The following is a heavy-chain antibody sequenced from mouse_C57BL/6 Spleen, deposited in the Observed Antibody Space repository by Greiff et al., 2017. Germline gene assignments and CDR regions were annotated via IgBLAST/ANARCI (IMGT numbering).Heavy chain of an antibody. Sequence: VQLQQSGAELVKPGASVKISCKASGYAFSSYWMNWVKQRPGKGLEWIGQIYPGDGDTNYNGKFKGKATLTADKSSSTAYMQLSSLTSEDSAVYFCASSPFTTVVAYCFAYWGQGTTLTVSS. J-gene: IGHJ2*01. CDR1: GYAFSSYW. V-gene: IGHV1-80*01. CDR2: IYPGDGDT. CDR3: ASSPFTTVVAYCFAY. D-gene: IGHD1-1*01.